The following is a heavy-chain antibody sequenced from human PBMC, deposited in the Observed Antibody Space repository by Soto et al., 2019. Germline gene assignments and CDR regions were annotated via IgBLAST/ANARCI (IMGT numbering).Heavy chain of an antibody. CDR2: IYYSGST. CDR1: GGSISSISYY. Sequence: PSETLCLTWTVSGGSISSISYYWGWIRQPPGKGLEWIGSIYYSGSTYYNPSLKSRVTISVDTSKNQFSLKLSSVTAADTAVYYCAKNIAARQNYYYYGMDVWGQGTTVTVSS. CDR3: AKNIAARQNYYYYGMDV. D-gene: IGHD6-6*01. J-gene: IGHJ6*02. V-gene: IGHV4-39*01.